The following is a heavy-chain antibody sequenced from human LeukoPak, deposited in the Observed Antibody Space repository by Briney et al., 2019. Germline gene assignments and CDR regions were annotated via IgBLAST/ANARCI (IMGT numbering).Heavy chain of an antibody. J-gene: IGHJ5*02. CDR1: GFSLRTSGVG. CDR2: IYWNDVK. V-gene: IGHV2-5*01. D-gene: IGHD2-21*02. CDR3: AHGSDSPGTNWFDP. Sequence: SGPTLVNPTQTLTXTCTFSGFSLRTSGVGVGWIRQPPVKALEWLALIYWNDVKFYSPSLRNRLTVTKDTSKNQVVLTVTNMDPVDTATYYCAHGSDSPGTNWFDPWGQGTLVTVSS.